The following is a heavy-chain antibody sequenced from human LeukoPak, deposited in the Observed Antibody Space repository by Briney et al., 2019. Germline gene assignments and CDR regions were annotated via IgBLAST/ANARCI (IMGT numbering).Heavy chain of an antibody. CDR1: GFTFIDYA. J-gene: IGHJ4*02. CDR3: AKDPAYYYVWGSFRPDPYCDY. D-gene: IGHD3-16*02. CDR2: ISYEGSKK. Sequence: PGGSLRLSCAAPGFTFIDYAIHSVPQAPAKVLERVAAISYEGSKKDYADSVKGRYTISRDGSKNTLYLQMNSLGAEDTAVYYCAKDPAYYYVWGSFRPDPYCDYWGQGTLVTVSS. V-gene: IGHV3-30*04.